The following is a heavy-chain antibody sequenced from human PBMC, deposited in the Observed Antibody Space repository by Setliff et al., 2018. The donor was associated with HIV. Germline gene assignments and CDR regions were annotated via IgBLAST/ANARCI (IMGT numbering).Heavy chain of an antibody. Sequence: GGSLRLSCVVSGFTFSSSEMNWVRQAPGKGLEWVSYITSSGSAMYYADSVKGRFTVSRDNAKTSLYLQMNSLTAEDTAVYYCAREKSPGAEYFPHWGQGTLVTVSS. CDR2: ITSSGSAM. V-gene: IGHV3-48*03. J-gene: IGHJ1*01. CDR3: AREKSPGAEYFPH. CDR1: GFTFSSSE.